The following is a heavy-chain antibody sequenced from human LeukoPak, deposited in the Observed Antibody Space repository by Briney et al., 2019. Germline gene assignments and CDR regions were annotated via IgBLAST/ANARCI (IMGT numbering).Heavy chain of an antibody. J-gene: IGHJ4*02. V-gene: IGHV1-2*02. CDR1: GGTFSSYA. CDR3: ARARMSLGDFDY. D-gene: IGHD3-10*01. Sequence: ASVKVSCKASGGTFSSYAISWVRQAPGQGLEWVGWINPNSGGTNYAQKFQGRVTMTRDTSINTAYMELSRLRSDDTAVYFCARARMSLGDFDYWGQGTLVTVSS. CDR2: INPNSGGT.